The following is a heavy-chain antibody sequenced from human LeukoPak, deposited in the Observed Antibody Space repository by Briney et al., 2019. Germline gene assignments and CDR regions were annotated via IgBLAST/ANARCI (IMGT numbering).Heavy chain of an antibody. V-gene: IGHV4-30-4*01. J-gene: IGHJ4*02. CDR3: ARADDYGDLHFDY. CDR2: IYYSGST. D-gene: IGHD4-17*01. Sequence: PSQTLSLTCTVSGGSISSGDYYWSWIRQPPGKGLEWIGYIYYSGSTYYNPSLKSRVTISVDTSKNQFSLKLSSVTAADTAVYYCARADDYGDLHFDYWGQGTLVIVSS. CDR1: GGSISSGDYY.